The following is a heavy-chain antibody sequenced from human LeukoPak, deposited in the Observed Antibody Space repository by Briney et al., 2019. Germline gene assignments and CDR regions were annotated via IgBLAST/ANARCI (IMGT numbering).Heavy chain of an antibody. CDR1: GGSFSGYY. CDR2: IYYSGST. V-gene: IGHV4-59*01. CDR3: ARGYYVTPNWFDP. Sequence: PSETLSLTCAVYGGSFSGYYWSWIRQPPGKGLEWIGYIYYSGSTNYNPSLKSRVTISVDTSKNQFSLKLSSVTAADTAVYYCARGYYVTPNWFDPWGQGTLVTVSS. D-gene: IGHD3-10*02. J-gene: IGHJ5*02.